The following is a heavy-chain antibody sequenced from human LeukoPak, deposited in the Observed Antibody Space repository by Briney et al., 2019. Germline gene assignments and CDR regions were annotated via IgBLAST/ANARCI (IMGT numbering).Heavy chain of an antibody. CDR1: GYTFTSYY. D-gene: IGHD5-18*01. CDR2: INPSGGST. Sequence: ASVKVSCKASGYTFTSYYMHWVRQAPGQGLEWMGIINPSGGSTRYAQKFQGRVTMTRDTSTSTVYMELSSLRSEDAAIYYCAGGGMGIQLWSFDDWGQGTLVTVSS. V-gene: IGHV1-46*01. J-gene: IGHJ4*02. CDR3: AGGGMGIQLWSFDD.